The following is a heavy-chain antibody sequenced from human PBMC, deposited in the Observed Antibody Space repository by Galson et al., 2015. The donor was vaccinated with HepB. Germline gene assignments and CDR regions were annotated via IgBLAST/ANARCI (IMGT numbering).Heavy chain of an antibody. Sequence: SLRLSCAASGFTFRNYGMSWVRQAPGKGLEWVSGITGSGDRTEYADSVQGRFIVSRDNSKNTLYLQISGLRAEDTAKYYCVKDLGLYIFGPGGWGQRTLVTASS. V-gene: IGHV3-23*01. D-gene: IGHD3-10*01. CDR3: VKDLGLYIFGPGG. CDR2: ITGSGDRT. J-gene: IGHJ4*02. CDR1: GFTFRNYG.